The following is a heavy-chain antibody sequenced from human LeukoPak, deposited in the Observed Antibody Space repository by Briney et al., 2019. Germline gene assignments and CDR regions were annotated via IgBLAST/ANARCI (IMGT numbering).Heavy chain of an antibody. V-gene: IGHV4-34*01. CDR1: GGSFSGYY. Sequence: NASETLSLTCAVYGGSFSGYYWSWIRQPPGKGLEWIGEINHSGSTNYNPSLKSRVTISVDTSKNQFSLKLSSVTAADTAVYYCARGGGSYYDFWSGKDPFDPWGQGTLVTVSS. J-gene: IGHJ5*02. CDR3: ARGGGSYYDFWSGKDPFDP. CDR2: INHSGST. D-gene: IGHD3-3*01.